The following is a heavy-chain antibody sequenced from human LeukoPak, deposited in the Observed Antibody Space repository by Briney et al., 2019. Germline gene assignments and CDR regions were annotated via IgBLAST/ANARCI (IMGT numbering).Heavy chain of an antibody. D-gene: IGHD3-16*02. CDR3: ARAGYDYVWGSYRRTPFDY. CDR2: MNPNSGNT. V-gene: IGHV1-8*01. J-gene: IGHJ4*02. Sequence: ASVKVSCTASGYTFTSYDINWVRQATGQGPEWMGWMNPNSGNTGYAQKFQGRVTMTRNTSISTAYMELSSLRSEDTAVYYCARAGYDYVWGSYRRTPFDYWGQGTLVTVSS. CDR1: GYTFTSYD.